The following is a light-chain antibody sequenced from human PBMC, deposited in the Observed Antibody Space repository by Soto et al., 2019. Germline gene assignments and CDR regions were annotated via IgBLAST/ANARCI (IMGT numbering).Light chain of an antibody. CDR3: SSYTSSSTPGV. J-gene: IGLJ1*01. Sequence: QSALTQPASVSGSPGQSITISCTGTSSDVGGYHNVSGYQQHPGKAPKPMIYDVSNRPSGVSNRFSGSKSGNTASLTISGLQAEDEADYYCSSYTSSSTPGVFGTGTKLTVL. V-gene: IGLV2-14*01. CDR1: SSDVGGYHN. CDR2: DVS.